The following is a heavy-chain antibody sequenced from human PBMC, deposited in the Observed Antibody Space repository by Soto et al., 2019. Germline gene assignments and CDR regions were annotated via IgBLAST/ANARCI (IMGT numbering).Heavy chain of an antibody. Sequence: EVQLVESGGGLVQPGGSLRLSCAASGFTFSSYWMSWVHQAPGKGLEWVANIKQDGSEKYYVDSVKGRFTISRDNAKNSLYLQMNSLRAEDTAVYYCATEGVVATTDDAFDIWGQGTMVTVSS. CDR3: ATEGVVATTDDAFDI. J-gene: IGHJ3*02. D-gene: IGHD5-12*01. CDR2: IKQDGSEK. V-gene: IGHV3-7*01. CDR1: GFTFSSYW.